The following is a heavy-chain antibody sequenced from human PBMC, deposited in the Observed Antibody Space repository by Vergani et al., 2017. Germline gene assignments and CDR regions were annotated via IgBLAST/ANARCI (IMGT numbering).Heavy chain of an antibody. V-gene: IGHV4-39*01. CDR1: GGSISSSSHF. J-gene: IGHJ6*02. CDR3: ARHDSGHYDSSYYGLDV. Sequence: QLQLHKSGPGLVKPSETLSLTCTLSGGSISSSSHFWGWLRQTPGKGLEWIGSIYYSESTYYNPSLKSRVSISVDTSKNQFSLKLSSVTAADSAVYYCARHDSGHYDSSYYGLDVWGQGTTVTVSS. D-gene: IGHD3-16*01. CDR2: IYYSEST.